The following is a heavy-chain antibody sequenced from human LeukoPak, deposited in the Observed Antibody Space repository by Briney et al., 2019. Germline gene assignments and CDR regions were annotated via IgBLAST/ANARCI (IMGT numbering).Heavy chain of an antibody. V-gene: IGHV1-8*03. CDR1: GYTFTSYD. CDR3: ARDNYGSGTTY. CDR2: MNPNSGNT. D-gene: IGHD3-10*01. J-gene: IGHJ4*02. Sequence: GASVKVSCKASGYTFTSYDINWVRQATGQGLEWMGWMNPNSGNTGYAQKFQGRVTITRNTSISTAYMELRSLRSDDTAVYYCARDNYGSGTTYWGQGTLVTVSS.